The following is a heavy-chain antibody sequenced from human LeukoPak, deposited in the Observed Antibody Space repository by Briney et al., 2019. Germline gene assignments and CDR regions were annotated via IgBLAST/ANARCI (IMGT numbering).Heavy chain of an antibody. D-gene: IGHD4-17*01. CDR2: IYTSGST. V-gene: IGHV4-4*07. J-gene: IGHJ6*03. CDR3: ARGNNGATVTSYYYYYYMDV. Sequence: SETLSLTCTVSGGFISSYYWSWIRQPAGKGLEWIARIYTSGSTNYNPSLKSRVTMSVDTSKNQFSLKLSSVTAADTAVYYCARGNNGATVTSYYYYYYMDVWGKGTTVTISS. CDR1: GGFISSYY.